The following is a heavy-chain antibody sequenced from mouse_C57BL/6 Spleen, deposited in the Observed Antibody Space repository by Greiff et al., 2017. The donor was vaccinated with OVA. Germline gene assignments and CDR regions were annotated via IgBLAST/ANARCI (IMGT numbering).Heavy chain of an antibody. CDR2: ISSGSSTI. CDR1: GFTFSDYG. V-gene: IGHV5-17*01. Sequence: EVKVEESGGGLVKPGGSLKLSCAASGFTFSDYGMHWVRQAPEKGLEWVAYISSGSSTIYYADTVKGRFTISRDNAKNTLFLQMTSLRSEDTAMYYCSPYGSRALFAYWGQGTLVTVSA. D-gene: IGHD1-1*01. CDR3: SPYGSRALFAY. J-gene: IGHJ3*01.